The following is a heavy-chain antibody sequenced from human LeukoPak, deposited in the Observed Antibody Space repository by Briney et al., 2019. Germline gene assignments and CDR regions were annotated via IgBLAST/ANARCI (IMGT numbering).Heavy chain of an antibody. D-gene: IGHD2/OR15-2a*01. J-gene: IGHJ4*02. CDR1: GFTFSSYW. V-gene: IGHV3-7*04. CDR2: IKQDGSEK. CDR3: ARDEHQYFHATSGRFDF. Sequence: GGSLRLSCAASGFTFSSYWMGWVRQAPGKGLEWVANIKQDGSEKYYVGSVRGRFTISRDNAKNSLYLQMNSLRAEDTALYYCARDEHQYFHATSGRFDFWGQGILVTVSS.